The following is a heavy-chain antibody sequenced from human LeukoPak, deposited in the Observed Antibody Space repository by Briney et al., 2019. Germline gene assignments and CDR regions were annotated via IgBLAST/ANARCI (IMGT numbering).Heavy chain of an antibody. V-gene: IGHV4-39*01. CDR1: GGSISSSSYY. CDR3: ARCGAYHDFWSGYEQTYFDY. J-gene: IGHJ4*02. CDR2: IYYSGST. D-gene: IGHD3-3*01. Sequence: SETLSLTCTVSGGSISSSSYYWGWIRQPPGKGLEWIGSIYYSGSTYYNPSLKSRVTISVDTSKNQFSLKLSSVTAADTAVYYCARCGAYHDFWSGYEQTYFDYWGQGTLVTVSS.